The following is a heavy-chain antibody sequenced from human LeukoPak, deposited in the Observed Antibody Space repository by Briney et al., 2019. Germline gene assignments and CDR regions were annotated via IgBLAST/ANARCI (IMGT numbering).Heavy chain of an antibody. D-gene: IGHD1-26*01. J-gene: IGHJ4*02. CDR2: ISGSGTSI. Sequence: GGSLRLSCAASGFTFSGYEMNWARQAPGKGLEWVSYISGSGTSIFYADSVKGRFTISRDNAKNSLYLQMNSLRAEDTAVYYCARELVGTTDGEAYWGQGTLVTVAS. CDR1: GFTFSGYE. CDR3: ARELVGTTDGEAY. V-gene: IGHV3-48*03.